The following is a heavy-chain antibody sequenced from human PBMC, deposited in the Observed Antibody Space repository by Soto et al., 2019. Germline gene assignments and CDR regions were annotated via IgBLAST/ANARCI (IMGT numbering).Heavy chain of an antibody. V-gene: IGHV1-8*01. CDR1: GYTFTSSD. Sequence: ASVKVSCRASGYTFTSSDINWVRQATGQGLEWMGWMNPNSGNTGYAQKLQGRVTMTRNTSISTAYMELSSLRSEDTAVYYCAREVSYWFDPWGQGTLVTVSS. D-gene: IGHD2-8*01. CDR2: MNPNSGNT. J-gene: IGHJ5*02. CDR3: AREVSYWFDP.